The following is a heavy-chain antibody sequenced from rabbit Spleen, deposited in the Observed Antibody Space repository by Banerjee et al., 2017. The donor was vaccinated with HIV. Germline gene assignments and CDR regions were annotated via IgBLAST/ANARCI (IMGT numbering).Heavy chain of an antibody. J-gene: IGHJ4*01. CDR2: IDPVFGTT. D-gene: IGHD7-1*01. CDR1: GFTISISDW. V-gene: IGHV1S40*01. Sequence: QSLEESGGDLVKPGASLTLTCTASGFTISISDWIYWVRQAPGKGLEWIGYIDPVFGTTYYASWAKGRFTISKTSSTTVTLQMTSLTAADTATYFCVRDQAGYAGYGPYYFNLWGPGTLVTVS. CDR3: VRDQAGYAGYGPYYFNL.